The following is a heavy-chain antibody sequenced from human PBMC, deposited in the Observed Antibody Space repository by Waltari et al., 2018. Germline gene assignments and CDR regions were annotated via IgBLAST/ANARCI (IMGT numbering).Heavy chain of an antibody. Sequence: EVQLVESGGGLVQPGRSLRLSCAASGFTFDDYAMHWVRQAPGKGLEWVSGISWNSGGIGYADSGKGRFTISRDNAKNSLYLQMKSLRAEDTALYYCAKDRGYNWNSDAFDIWGQGTMVTVSS. V-gene: IGHV3-9*01. CDR1: GFTFDDYA. J-gene: IGHJ3*02. CDR3: AKDRGYNWNSDAFDI. D-gene: IGHD1-20*01. CDR2: ISWNSGGI.